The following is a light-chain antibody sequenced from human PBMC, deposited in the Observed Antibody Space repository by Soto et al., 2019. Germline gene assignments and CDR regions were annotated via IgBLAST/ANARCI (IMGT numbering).Light chain of an antibody. Sequence: DIQMTQSPSSLSSSVGDIFTITCRASQSISSYLNWYHQKPGKAPKLLIYAASSLQSGVPSRFSGSGSGTDFTLTISSLQPEDFATYYCQQYTSYPITFGQGTRLEIK. J-gene: IGKJ5*01. CDR1: QSISSY. V-gene: IGKV1-39*01. CDR3: QQYTSYPIT. CDR2: AAS.